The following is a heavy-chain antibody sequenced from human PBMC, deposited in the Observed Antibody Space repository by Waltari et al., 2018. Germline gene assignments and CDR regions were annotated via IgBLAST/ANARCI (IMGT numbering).Heavy chain of an antibody. J-gene: IGHJ3*01. CDR2: MSYRGAT. D-gene: IGHD5-12*01. Sequence: QLQLQESGPGLVKPSETLSLTCSVPGVSITSNSHYWGWSRPPPGQGLEWMGTMSYRGATYSSPSLKSRVTISRDTSKSQLSLKLGSVTAADAAVYYCATYIGASVGTAAFDVWGQGTMVTVSS. CDR1: GVSITSNSHY. CDR3: ATYIGASVGTAAFDV. V-gene: IGHV4-39*01.